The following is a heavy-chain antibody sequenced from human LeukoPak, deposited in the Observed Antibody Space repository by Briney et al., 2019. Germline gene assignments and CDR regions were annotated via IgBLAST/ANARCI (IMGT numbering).Heavy chain of an antibody. D-gene: IGHD2-2*01. Sequence: HGESLKISCKGSGYSFTSYWIGWVRPMPGEGLEWMRIIYPGDSDTRYSPSFQGQVTISADKSTSTAYLQWSSLKASDTAMYYCARQGSRGDYYYYGMDVWGQGTTVTVSS. V-gene: IGHV5-51*01. J-gene: IGHJ6*02. CDR2: IYPGDSDT. CDR1: GYSFTSYW. CDR3: ARQGSRGDYYYYGMDV.